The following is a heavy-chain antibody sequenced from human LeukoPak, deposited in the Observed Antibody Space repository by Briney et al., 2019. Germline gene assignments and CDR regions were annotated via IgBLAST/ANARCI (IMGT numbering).Heavy chain of an antibody. CDR1: GYSFTSYW. CDR3: ARRTTYYYDSSDHYYFDY. V-gene: IGHV5-51*01. CDR2: IYPGDSDT. D-gene: IGHD3-22*01. Sequence: GESLKISCKGSGYSFTSYWIGWVRQMPGKGLEWMGIIYPGDSDTRYSPSFQSQVTISADKSISTAYLQWSSLKASDTAMYYCARRTTYYYDSSDHYYFDYWGQGTLVTVSS. J-gene: IGHJ4*02.